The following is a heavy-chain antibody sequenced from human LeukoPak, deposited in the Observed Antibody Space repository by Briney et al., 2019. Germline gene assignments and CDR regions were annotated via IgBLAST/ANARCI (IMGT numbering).Heavy chain of an antibody. CDR3: ASRDSSLY. Sequence: QPGGSLRLSCAASGFTVSSNSMTWVRQAPGKGLEWVSVIYSGGSTYYADSVKGRFTISRDNSKNTLYLQMNSLRAEDTAVYYCASRDSSLYWGQGTLVTVSS. J-gene: IGHJ4*02. CDR1: GFTVSSNS. D-gene: IGHD6-6*01. CDR2: IYSGGST. V-gene: IGHV3-53*01.